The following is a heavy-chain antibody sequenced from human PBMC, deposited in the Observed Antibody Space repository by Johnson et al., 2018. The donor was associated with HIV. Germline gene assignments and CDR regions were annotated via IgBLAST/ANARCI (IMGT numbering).Heavy chain of an antibody. CDR1: GFTFSNYW. CDR2: IKTDGSST. J-gene: IGHJ3*02. V-gene: IGHV3-74*01. D-gene: IGHD2-21*02. Sequence: VQLVESGGGLVQPGGSLRLSCAASGFTFSNYWMEWVRQAPGKGLVWVSRIKTDGSSTSYADSVKGRFTISGDNAKNTLYLEMKSLRVDDTAVYYCVRDDYAFDIWGQGTMVTVSS. CDR3: VRDDYAFDI.